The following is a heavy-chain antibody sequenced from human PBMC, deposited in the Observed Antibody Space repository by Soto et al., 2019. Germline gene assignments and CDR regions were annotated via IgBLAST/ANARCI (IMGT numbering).Heavy chain of an antibody. Sequence: SETLSLTXAVYGGSFSGYYWNWIRQPPGKGLEWIGEIDHSGYTNYDPSLKSRVTISVDTSKNQFSLRLTSVTAADTAVYYCARVRDWFDPCGQGTLVTVSS. CDR3: ARVRDWFDP. J-gene: IGHJ5*02. CDR1: GGSFSGYY. D-gene: IGHD3-3*01. CDR2: IDHSGYT. V-gene: IGHV4-34*01.